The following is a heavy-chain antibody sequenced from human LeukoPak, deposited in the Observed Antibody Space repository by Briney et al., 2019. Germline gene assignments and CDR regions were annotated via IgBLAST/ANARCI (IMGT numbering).Heavy chain of an antibody. V-gene: IGHV1-18*01. CDR3: ARALPFIYYNSRVYSPKEN. CDR1: GYTFTSYG. Sequence: GASVKVSCKASGYTFTSYGISWVRQAPGQGLEWIGWISAYNGNTNYAQKLQGRVTMTTDTSTSTAYMELRSLRSDDTAVYYCARALPFIYYNSRVYSPKENWGREPLVTVSS. CDR2: ISAYNGNT. J-gene: IGHJ4*02. D-gene: IGHD3-22*01.